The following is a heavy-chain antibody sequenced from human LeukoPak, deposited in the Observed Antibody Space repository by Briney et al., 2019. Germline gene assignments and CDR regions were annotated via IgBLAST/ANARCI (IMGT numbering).Heavy chain of an antibody. J-gene: IGHJ4*02. V-gene: IGHV3-7*01. Sequence: GGSLRLSCAASGFSLSSYWMSWVRQAPGKGLEWVATINEDEREKYYVASVKGRFTIYRDSAKNPLYLQMNSLRAEDTAVYYCARDHAYRTDYWGQGTLVTVSS. CDR2: INEDEREK. CDR1: GFSLSSYW. D-gene: IGHD2-2*01. CDR3: ARDHAYRTDY.